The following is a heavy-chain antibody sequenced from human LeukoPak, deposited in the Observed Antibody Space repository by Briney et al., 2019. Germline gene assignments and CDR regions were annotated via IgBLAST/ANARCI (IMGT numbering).Heavy chain of an antibody. D-gene: IGHD1-26*01. J-gene: IGHJ5*02. V-gene: IGHV1-69*05. Sequence: GASVKVSCKASGGTFSSYAISWVRQAPGQGLEWMGGIIPIFGTANYAQKFQGRVTITTDTSTSTAYMELRSLRSDDTAVYYCARDQGGATTTWGQGTLVTVSS. CDR3: ARDQGGATTT. CDR1: GGTFSSYA. CDR2: IIPIFGTA.